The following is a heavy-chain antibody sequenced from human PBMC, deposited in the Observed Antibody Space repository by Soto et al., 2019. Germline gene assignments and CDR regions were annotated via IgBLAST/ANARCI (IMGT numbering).Heavy chain of an antibody. D-gene: IGHD6-13*01. CDR1: GGTFSNYA. CDR2: IIPVFGTV. V-gene: IGHV1-69*01. CDR3: ARDNPYTNSFGNWSDP. Sequence: QVRLVQSGAEVKKPGSSVKVSCKASGGTFSNYAITWLRLAPGQGLEWLGGIIPVFGTVNYAQKFQGRVTITADESTSTAYMELSRLRSEDTAVYYCARDNPYTNSFGNWSDPWGQGTLVIVS. J-gene: IGHJ5*02.